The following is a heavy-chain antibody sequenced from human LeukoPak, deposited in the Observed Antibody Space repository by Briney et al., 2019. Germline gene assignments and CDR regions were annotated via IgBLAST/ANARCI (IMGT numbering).Heavy chain of an antibody. Sequence: GGSLRLSCAASGFTFSSYAISWVRQAPGQGLEWMGGIIPIFGTANYAQKFQGRVTITTDESTSTAYMELSSLRSEDTAVYYCARKASGSYPLGAFDIWGQGTMVTVSS. D-gene: IGHD1-26*01. J-gene: IGHJ3*02. V-gene: IGHV1-69*05. CDR1: GFTFSSYA. CDR3: ARKASGSYPLGAFDI. CDR2: IIPIFGTA.